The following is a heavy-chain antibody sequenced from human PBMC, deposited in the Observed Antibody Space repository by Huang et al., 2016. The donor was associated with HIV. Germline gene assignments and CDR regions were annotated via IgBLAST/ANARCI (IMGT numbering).Heavy chain of an antibody. D-gene: IGHD5-18*01. J-gene: IGHJ6*03. Sequence: QVQLVQSGAEVKKPGASVKVSCKASGYTFSSFGISWVRQAPGKGLEWGGWISVYNGNTKFAQTVQGRLTMTTDTPTSLRSDDTAVYYCARGGGIQLWLLGYYYMDVWGNGTTVTVSS. CDR1: GYTFSSFG. CDR3: ARGGGIQLWLLGYYYMDV. V-gene: IGHV1-18*01. CDR2: ISVYNGNT.